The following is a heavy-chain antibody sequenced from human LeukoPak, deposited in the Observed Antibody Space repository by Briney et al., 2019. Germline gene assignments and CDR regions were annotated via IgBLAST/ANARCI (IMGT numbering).Heavy chain of an antibody. D-gene: IGHD4-17*01. J-gene: IGHJ1*01. V-gene: IGHV1-18*01. CDR2: ISAYNGKT. Sequence: ASVKVSCKASGYTFTNYVTSWVRQAPGQGPEWMGWISAYNGKTNYAQKVQGRVTMTTDTSTNTAYMELRSLRSDDTAVYYCARDDYGDYVSYFLHWGQGTLVIVSS. CDR1: GYTFTNYV. CDR3: ARDDYGDYVSYFLH.